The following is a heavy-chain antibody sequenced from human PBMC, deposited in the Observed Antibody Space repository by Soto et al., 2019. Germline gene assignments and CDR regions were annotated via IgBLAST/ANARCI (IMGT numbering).Heavy chain of an antibody. J-gene: IGHJ3*02. CDR2: ISSSSSYI. V-gene: IGHV3-21*01. CDR3: ARFTRSFAFDI. CDR1: GFTFSSYS. Sequence: PGGSLRLSCAASGFTFSSYSMNWVRQAPGKGLEWVSSISSSSSYIYYADSVKGRFSISRDNAKNSLYLQMNRLRAEDTAVYYCARFTRSFAFDIWGQGTIVTVSS.